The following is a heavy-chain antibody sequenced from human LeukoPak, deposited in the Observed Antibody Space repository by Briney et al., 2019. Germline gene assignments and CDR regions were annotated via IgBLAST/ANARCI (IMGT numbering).Heavy chain of an antibody. CDR2: IYTTGST. J-gene: IGHJ4*02. CDR3: ARDYYDSRGYYYVGDY. D-gene: IGHD3-22*01. CDR1: GGSIGNYY. V-gene: IGHV4-4*07. Sequence: SETLSPTRTVSGGSIGNYYWSWIRQPAGKTLEWIGRIYTTGSTNYNPSLKSRVTMSVDTSKKQFSLKLSSVTAADTAVYYCARDYYDSRGYYYVGDYWGPGTLVTVSS.